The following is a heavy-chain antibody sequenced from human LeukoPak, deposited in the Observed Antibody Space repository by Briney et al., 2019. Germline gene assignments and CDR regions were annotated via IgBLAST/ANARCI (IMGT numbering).Heavy chain of an antibody. V-gene: IGHV1-3*01. CDR3: ARDPGYDFWSGYFQLNYYYYGMDV. CDR1: GYTFTSYA. D-gene: IGHD3-3*01. J-gene: IGHJ6*02. Sequence: ASVKVSCKASGYTFTSYAMHWVRQAPGQRLEWMGWINAGNGNTKYSQKFQGRVTMTTDTSTSTAYMELRSLRSDDTAVYYCARDPGYDFWSGYFQLNYYYYGMDVWGQGTTVTVSS. CDR2: INAGNGNT.